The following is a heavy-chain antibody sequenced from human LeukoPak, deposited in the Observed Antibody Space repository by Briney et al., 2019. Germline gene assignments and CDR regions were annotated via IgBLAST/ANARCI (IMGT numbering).Heavy chain of an antibody. CDR1: GFTFSNYG. Sequence: PGESLRLSCAASGFTFSNYGMHWVRQAPGKGLEWVSHITFGGTIYYADSVKGRFIISRDNAQNSLFLQMNSLRAEDTAVYYCARVYRSGSSRMNDYWGQGTLVTVSS. CDR2: ITFGGTI. V-gene: IGHV3-48*01. J-gene: IGHJ4*02. D-gene: IGHD4-11*01. CDR3: ARVYRSGSSRMNDY.